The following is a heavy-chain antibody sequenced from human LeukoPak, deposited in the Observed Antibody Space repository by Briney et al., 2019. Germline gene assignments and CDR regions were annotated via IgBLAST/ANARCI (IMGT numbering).Heavy chain of an antibody. CDR3: AREVWFRELFERTLTS. CDR2: ISAYNGNT. D-gene: IGHD3-10*01. V-gene: IGHV1-18*01. J-gene: IGHJ5*02. CDR1: GYTFTSYG. Sequence: GASVKVSCTASGYTFTSYGISWVRQAPGQGLEWMGWISAYNGNTNYAQKLQGRVTMTTDTSTSTAYMELRSLRSDDTAVYYCAREVWFRELFERTLTSWGQGTLVTVSS.